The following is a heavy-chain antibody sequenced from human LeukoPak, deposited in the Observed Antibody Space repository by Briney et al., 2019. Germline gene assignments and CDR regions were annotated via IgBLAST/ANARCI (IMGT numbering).Heavy chain of an antibody. Sequence: SETLSLTCTVSGGSISSYYWSWIRQPPGKGLEWIGYIYYSASTNYNPSLKSRVTISVDTSKNQFSLKLSSVTAADTAVYYCARYSGYDLHWGYFDYWGQGTLVTVSS. CDR2: IYYSAST. CDR3: ARYSGYDLHWGYFDY. CDR1: GGSISSYY. D-gene: IGHD5-12*01. V-gene: IGHV4-59*01. J-gene: IGHJ4*02.